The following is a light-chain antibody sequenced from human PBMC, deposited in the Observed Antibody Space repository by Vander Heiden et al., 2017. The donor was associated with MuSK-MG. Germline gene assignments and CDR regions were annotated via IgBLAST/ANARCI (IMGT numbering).Light chain of an antibody. CDR3: MQALQTPIT. Sequence: DIVMTQSPLSLPVTPGEPASISCRSSQSLLHSNGYNYLDWYLQKPGQSPQLLIYLGSNRASGVPDRFSGSGSGTDVTLKINRVEAEDVGVYYCMQALQTPITFGQGTRLEIK. CDR1: QSLLHSNGYNY. J-gene: IGKJ5*01. V-gene: IGKV2-28*01. CDR2: LGS.